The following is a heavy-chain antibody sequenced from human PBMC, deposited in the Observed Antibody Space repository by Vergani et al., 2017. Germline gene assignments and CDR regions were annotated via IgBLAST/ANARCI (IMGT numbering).Heavy chain of an antibody. CDR3: AKESIRDYGDYGAHWYFDL. CDR1: GFTFGDYA. V-gene: IGHV3-23*04. Sequence: EVQLVESGGGLVKPGRSLRLSCTASGFTFGDYAMSWFRQAPGKGLEWVSAISGSGGSTYYADSVKGRFTISRDNSKNTLYLQMNSLRAEDTAVYYCAKESIRDYGDYGAHWYFDLWGRGTLVTVSS. D-gene: IGHD4-17*01. J-gene: IGHJ2*01. CDR2: ISGSGGST.